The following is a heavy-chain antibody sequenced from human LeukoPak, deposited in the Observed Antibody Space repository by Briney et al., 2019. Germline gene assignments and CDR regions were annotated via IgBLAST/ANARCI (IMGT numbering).Heavy chain of an antibody. Sequence: PGGSLRLSCAASGFTFSSYAMSWVRHAPGEELEWVSAISDSGGTTYYADSVKGRFTISGDNSKNTLYLQMSSLRAEDTAVYYCAKDRLYCSGGSCYGGAFDYWGQGTLVTVSS. V-gene: IGHV3-23*01. CDR3: AKDRLYCSGGSCYGGAFDY. J-gene: IGHJ4*02. CDR2: ISDSGGTT. CDR1: GFTFSSYA. D-gene: IGHD2-15*01.